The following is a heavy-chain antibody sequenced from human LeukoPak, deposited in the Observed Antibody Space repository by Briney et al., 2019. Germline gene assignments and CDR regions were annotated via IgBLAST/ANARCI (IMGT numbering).Heavy chain of an antibody. Sequence: GGSLRLSCAASGFTVSSNYMSWVRQDPGEGLEWVSVIYSGGTTYYAGSVKGRFTISRDNSKNTLYLQMNSLRGEDTAVYYCTRDLEDSSSWTGYFDYWGQGTLVTVSS. J-gene: IGHJ4*02. CDR3: TRDLEDSSSWTGYFDY. CDR2: IYSGGTT. V-gene: IGHV3-66*01. CDR1: GFTVSSNY. D-gene: IGHD6-13*01.